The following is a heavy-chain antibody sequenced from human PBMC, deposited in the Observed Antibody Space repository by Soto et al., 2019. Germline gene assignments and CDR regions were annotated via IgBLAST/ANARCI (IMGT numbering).Heavy chain of an antibody. J-gene: IGHJ4*02. D-gene: IGHD2-2*01. V-gene: IGHV3-23*01. CDR2: ISGAGSAT. Sequence: VQLLESGGGLVQPGGSLRLSCVVSGVTFSSCAMSWVRQAPGKGPEWVSSISGAGSATFYADSVKGRFTISRDNSKNTLFLQMNSLRAEDTAIYXXXXXFTIVVAPGVPFDYWGQGTLVTVSS. CDR3: XXXFTIVVAPGVPFDY. CDR1: GVTFSSCA.